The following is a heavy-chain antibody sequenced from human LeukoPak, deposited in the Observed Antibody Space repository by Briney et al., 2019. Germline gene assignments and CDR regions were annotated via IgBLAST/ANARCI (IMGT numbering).Heavy chain of an antibody. CDR3: ASSIAAAGPNDY. CDR2: IYHSGST. D-gene: IGHD6-13*01. Sequence: SETLSLTCAVSGGPISSGGYSWSWIRQPPGKGLEWIGYIYHSGSTYYNPSLKSRVTISVDRSKNQFSLKLSSVTAADTAVYYCASSIAAAGPNDYWGQGTLVTVSS. V-gene: IGHV4-30-2*01. CDR1: GGPISSGGYS. J-gene: IGHJ4*02.